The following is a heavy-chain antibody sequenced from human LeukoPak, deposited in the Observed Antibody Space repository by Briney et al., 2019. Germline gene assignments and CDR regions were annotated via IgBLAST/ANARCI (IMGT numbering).Heavy chain of an antibody. V-gene: IGHV3-33*01. J-gene: IGHJ6*02. D-gene: IGHD5-18*01. Sequence: GGSLRLSCAASGFTFSSYGMHWVRQALGKGLEWVAVIWYDGSNKYYADSVKGRFTISRDNSKNMLYLQMNSLRAEDTAVYYCARERIQLWSLYYYGMDVWGQGTTVTVSS. CDR2: IWYDGSNK. CDR3: ARERIQLWSLYYYGMDV. CDR1: GFTFSSYG.